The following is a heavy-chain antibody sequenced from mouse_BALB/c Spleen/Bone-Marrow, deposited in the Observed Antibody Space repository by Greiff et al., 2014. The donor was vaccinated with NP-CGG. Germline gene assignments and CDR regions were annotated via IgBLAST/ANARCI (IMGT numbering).Heavy chain of an antibody. CDR2: ISGGSSII. V-gene: IGHV5-17*02. Sequence: EVLLVESGGGLVQPGGSRKFSCAASGFTFSSFGMHWVRQAPEKGLEWVAYISGGSSIIYYADTVKGRFTISRDNPKNTLFLQMNIRSSKAAAIDYCARENYFGYGAMDDWGEGTTVTVSS. D-gene: IGHD1-2*01. CDR3: ARENYFGYGAMDD. CDR1: GFTFSSFG. J-gene: IGHJ4*01.